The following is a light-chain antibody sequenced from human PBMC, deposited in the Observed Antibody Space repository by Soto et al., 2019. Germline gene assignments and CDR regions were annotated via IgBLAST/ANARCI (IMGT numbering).Light chain of an antibody. CDR3: QQYHNYMLT. Sequence: DIQMTQSPSTLSASVGDRVTFTCRASQSISTWLAWYQQKPGKVPKLLIYDASTLEGGVPSRFSASGSGTEFPLTISSLQPDGFATFFCQQYHNYMLTFGGGTEVVIQ. V-gene: IGKV1-5*01. CDR2: DAS. CDR1: QSISTW. J-gene: IGKJ4*01.